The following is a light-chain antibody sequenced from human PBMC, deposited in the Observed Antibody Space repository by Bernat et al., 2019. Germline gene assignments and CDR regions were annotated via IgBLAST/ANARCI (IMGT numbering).Light chain of an antibody. Sequence: QSALTQPPSASGSPGQSVTISCTGSSSDVVNNYVSWYQQHPGKAPKLMIYEVSKRPPGVPDRFSGSKSGNTASLTVSGLQAEDEADYYCSSYTASGVIGGGTKLTVV. CDR2: EVS. J-gene: IGLJ3*02. V-gene: IGLV2-8*01. CDR3: SSYTASGV. CDR1: SSDVVNNY.